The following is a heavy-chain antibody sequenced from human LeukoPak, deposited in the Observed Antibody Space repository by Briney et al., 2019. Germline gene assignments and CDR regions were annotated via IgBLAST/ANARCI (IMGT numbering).Heavy chain of an antibody. CDR1: GYTFTSYY. V-gene: IGHV1-46*01. D-gene: IGHD7-27*01. CDR3: ARDSLGYAGDAPYYYYYYMDV. CDR2: INPSGGST. Sequence: ASVKVSCKASGYTFTSYYMHWVRQAPGQGLEWMGIINPSGGSTSYAQKFQGRVTMTRDTSTSTVYMELSSLRSEDTAVYYCARDSLGYAGDAPYYYYYYMDVWGKGTTVTVSS. J-gene: IGHJ6*03.